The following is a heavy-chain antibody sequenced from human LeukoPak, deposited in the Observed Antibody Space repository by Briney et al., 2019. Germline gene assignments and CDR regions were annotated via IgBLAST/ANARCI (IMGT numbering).Heavy chain of an antibody. CDR1: GGSNSPYY. CDR2: IFYNGNT. J-gene: IGHJ6*03. CDR3: ARGGYYYMDV. V-gene: IGHV4-59*01. Sequence: SETLSLTCTVSGGSNSPYYWSWIRQPPGKGLEWIAYIFYNGNTNYNPSLKSRVTISLDTSKKEFYLKVSSVTAADTAVYYCARGGYYYMDVWGKGTTVTVSS.